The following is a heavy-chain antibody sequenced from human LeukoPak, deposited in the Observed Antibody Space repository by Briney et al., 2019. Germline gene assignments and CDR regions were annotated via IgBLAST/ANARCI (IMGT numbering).Heavy chain of an antibody. CDR3: ASLYDIVGTTVDY. D-gene: IGHD1-26*01. V-gene: IGHV1-2*06. Sequence: ASVKVSCKTSGYTFTNYYIHWVRQAPGQGLEWMGRIDPNTGGTKSAKNFQGRVTMTRDTSISTAYMALSGLRSDDTAVYYCASLYDIVGTTVDYWGQGTLVTVSS. CDR1: GYTFTNYY. CDR2: IDPNTGGT. J-gene: IGHJ4*02.